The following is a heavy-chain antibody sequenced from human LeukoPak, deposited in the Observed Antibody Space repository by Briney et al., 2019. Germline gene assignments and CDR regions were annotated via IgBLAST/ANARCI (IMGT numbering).Heavy chain of an antibody. J-gene: IGHJ4*02. CDR1: GFTFSSYD. Sequence: GGSLRLSCAASGFTFSSYDMTWVRQAPGRGLEWVSSIRPRGDNSYYGDSVKGRFTISRDNAKNSLYLQMNSLRAEDTALYYCARRLAVAGTYFDYWGQGTLVTVSS. CDR3: ARRLAVAGTYFDY. CDR2: IRPRGDNS. D-gene: IGHD6-19*01. V-gene: IGHV3-23*01.